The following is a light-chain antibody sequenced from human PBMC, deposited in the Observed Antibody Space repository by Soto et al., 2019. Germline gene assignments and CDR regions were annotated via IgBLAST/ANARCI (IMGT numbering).Light chain of an antibody. J-gene: IGKJ3*01. CDR3: QQYGGSPQFT. V-gene: IGKV3-20*01. Sequence: EIVLTQSPGTLSLSPGESATLSCRASQSVTSTYLAWYQQKPGQAPRLLIYGASSRATGVPDRISGSGSGTDFTLTISSLEPEDFGVYFCQQYGGSPQFTFGPGTRV. CDR2: GAS. CDR1: QSVTSTY.